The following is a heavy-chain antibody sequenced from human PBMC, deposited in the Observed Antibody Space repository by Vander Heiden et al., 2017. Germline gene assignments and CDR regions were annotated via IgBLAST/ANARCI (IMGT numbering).Heavy chain of an antibody. CDR2: IIPIVGTA. CDR3: ARVGIKRWFDP. Sequence: QVQLVQSGAEVKKPGSSVKVSCKAAGGPFRSYAMSGVRQAPGQGLEWMGGIIPIVGTANYAQKFQGRVTITADESTSTAYMELRSLRSEDTAVYYCARVGIKRWFDPWGQGTLVTVSS. J-gene: IGHJ5*02. V-gene: IGHV1-69*01. CDR1: GGPFRSYA. D-gene: IGHD2-15*01.